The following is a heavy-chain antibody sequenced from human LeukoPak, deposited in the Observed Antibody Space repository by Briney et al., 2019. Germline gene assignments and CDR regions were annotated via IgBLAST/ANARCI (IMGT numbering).Heavy chain of an antibody. V-gene: IGHV4-34*01. CDR2: INHSGST. J-gene: IGHJ4*02. CDR1: GGSFSGYY. D-gene: IGHD3-10*01. CDR3: ARGGVWFGEFNY. Sequence: ASETLSLTCAVYGGSFSGYYWSWIRQPPGKGLEWIGEINHSGSTNYNPSLKSRVTISVDMSKNQFSLKLSSVTAADTAVYYCARGGVWFGEFNYWGQGTLVTVSS.